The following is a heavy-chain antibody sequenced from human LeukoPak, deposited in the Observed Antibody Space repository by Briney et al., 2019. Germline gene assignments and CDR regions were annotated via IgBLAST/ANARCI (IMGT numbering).Heavy chain of an antibody. V-gene: IGHV3-33*06. CDR1: GFTFSSYG. CDR2: IWYDGSNK. Sequence: GRSLRLSCAAPGFTFSSYGMHWVRQAPGKGLEWVAVIWYDGSNKYYADFVKGRFTISRDNSKNTLYLQMNSLRAEDTAVYYCAKDRGDYFDYWGQGTLVTVSS. J-gene: IGHJ4*02. CDR3: AKDRGDYFDY.